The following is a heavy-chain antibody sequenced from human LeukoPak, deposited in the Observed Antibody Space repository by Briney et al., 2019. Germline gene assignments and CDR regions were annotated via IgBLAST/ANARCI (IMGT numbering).Heavy chain of an antibody. V-gene: IGHV4-61*02. CDR2: IFTSGST. Sequence: SETLSLTCTVPGGSISSGSYYWSWIRQPAGKGLEWIGRIFTSGSTNYNPSLKSRVTISVDTPKNQFSLKLGSVTAADTAVYYCARGGAGIAFYYYYMDVWGKGTTVTVSS. D-gene: IGHD6-13*01. CDR3: ARGGAGIAFYYYYMDV. CDR1: GGSISSGSYY. J-gene: IGHJ6*03.